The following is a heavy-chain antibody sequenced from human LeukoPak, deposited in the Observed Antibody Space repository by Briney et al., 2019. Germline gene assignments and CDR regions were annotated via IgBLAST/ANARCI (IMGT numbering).Heavy chain of an antibody. D-gene: IGHD2-2*01. V-gene: IGHV3-7*01. J-gene: IGHJ4*02. CDR2: IKQDGSEK. Sequence: GGSLRLSCAASGFTFSSYWMSWVRQAPGKGLEWGANIKQDGSEKYYVDSVKGRFTISRDNAKNSLYLQMNSLRAEDTAVYYCARGLGASTSCYVDYWGQGIMVTVSS. CDR3: ARGLGASTSCYVDY. CDR1: GFTFSSYW.